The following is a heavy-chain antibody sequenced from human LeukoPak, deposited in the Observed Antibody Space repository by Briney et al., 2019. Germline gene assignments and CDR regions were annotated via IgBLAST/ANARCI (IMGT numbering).Heavy chain of an antibody. D-gene: IGHD1-26*01. CDR2: IYSGGTT. CDR3: ARETRSGAPQDY. J-gene: IGHJ4*02. V-gene: IGHV3-66*02. Sequence: GGSLRLSCVASGFPLTDNYVSWVRRAPGKGLEWVSVIYSGGTTYYTDSVKGRFSISRDISKNTVYLQMSSLRGEDTAVYYCARETRSGAPQDYWGPGTLVTVSS. CDR1: GFPLTDNY.